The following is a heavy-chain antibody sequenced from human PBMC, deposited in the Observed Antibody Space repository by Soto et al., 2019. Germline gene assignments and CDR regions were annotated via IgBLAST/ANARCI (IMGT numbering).Heavy chain of an antibody. CDR2: IYYSGST. V-gene: IGHV4-39*01. J-gene: IGHJ6*02. CDR1: GGSISSSSYY. Sequence: SSETLSLTCTVSGGSISSSSYYWGWIRQPPGKGLEWIGSIYYSGSTYYNPSLKSRVTISVDTSKNQFSLKLSSVTAADTAVYYCARSHANYDFWSGYYYYGMDVWGQGTTVT. CDR3: ARSHANYDFWSGYYYYGMDV. D-gene: IGHD3-3*01.